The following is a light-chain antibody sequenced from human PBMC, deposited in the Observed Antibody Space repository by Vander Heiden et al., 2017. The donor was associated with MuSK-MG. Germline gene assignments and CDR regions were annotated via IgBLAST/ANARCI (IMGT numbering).Light chain of an antibody. J-gene: IGLJ1*01. CDR3: SSYTSSSTLEV. Sequence: QSALTQPASVSGSPGQSITISCTGTSSDVGGYNYVSWYQKHPGQAPKLMVCDVSNRPSGVSNRFSGSKSGNTASLTISGLQAEDEADYYCSSYTSSSTLEVFGTGTKVTVL. V-gene: IGLV2-14*01. CDR1: SSDVGGYNY. CDR2: DVS.